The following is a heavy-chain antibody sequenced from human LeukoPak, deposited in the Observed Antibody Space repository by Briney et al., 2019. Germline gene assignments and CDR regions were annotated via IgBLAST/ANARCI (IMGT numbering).Heavy chain of an antibody. CDR2: ISSSGSPI. D-gene: IGHD1-26*01. V-gene: IGHV3-48*03. Sequence: GGSLRLSCAASGFTFGSYEMNWVRQAPGKGLEWVSYISSSGSPIYYADSVKGRFTISRDNAKNSLYLQMNSLRAEDTAVYYCARDAVRSGEFDHWGQGTLVTVSS. CDR3: ARDAVRSGEFDH. CDR1: GFTFGSYE. J-gene: IGHJ4*02.